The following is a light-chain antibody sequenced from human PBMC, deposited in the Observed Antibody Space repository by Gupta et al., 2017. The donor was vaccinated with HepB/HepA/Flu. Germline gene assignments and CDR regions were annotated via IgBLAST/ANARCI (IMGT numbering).Light chain of an antibody. Sequence: DIQLTQSPSFLSASVGDRVTITCRASQGISTYLAWYQQQPGKAPKLLIYAASTLQSGVPSRFSGSGSGTEFTLTISSLQPEDFATYYYQHLHSYPPINFGQGTRLEIK. V-gene: IGKV1-9*01. J-gene: IGKJ5*01. CDR3: QHLHSYPPIN. CDR1: QGISTY. CDR2: AAS.